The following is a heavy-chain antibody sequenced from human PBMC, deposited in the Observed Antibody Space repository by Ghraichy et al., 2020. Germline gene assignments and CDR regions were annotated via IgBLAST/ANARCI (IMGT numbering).Heavy chain of an antibody. D-gene: IGHD2-15*01. V-gene: IGHV4-31*03. CDR1: GGSISSGGYY. Sequence: SETLSLTCTVSGGSISSGGYYWSWIRQHPGKGLEWIGYIYYSGSTYYNPSLKSRVTISVDTSKNQFSLKLSSVTAADTAVYYCARVVKVADIVVVVAATPSHWFDPWGQGTLVTVSS. J-gene: IGHJ5*02. CDR2: IYYSGST. CDR3: ARVVKVADIVVVVAATPSHWFDP.